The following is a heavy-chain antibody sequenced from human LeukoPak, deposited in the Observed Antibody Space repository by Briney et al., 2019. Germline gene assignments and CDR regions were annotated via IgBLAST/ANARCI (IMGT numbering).Heavy chain of an antibody. V-gene: IGHV4-39*07. D-gene: IGHD6-19*01. CDR2: INHSGST. CDR1: GGSISSTNYN. Sequence: PSETLSLTCTVSGGSISSTNYNWGWIRQPPGKGLERIGEINHSGSTNYNPSLKSRVTISVDTSKNQFSLKLSSVTAADTAVYYCATGDLIAVAGTLARYWGQGTLVTVSS. J-gene: IGHJ4*02. CDR3: ATGDLIAVAGTLARY.